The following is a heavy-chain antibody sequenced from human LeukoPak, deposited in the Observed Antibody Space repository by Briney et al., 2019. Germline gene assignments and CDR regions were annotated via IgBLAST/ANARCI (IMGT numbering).Heavy chain of an antibody. D-gene: IGHD5-24*01. J-gene: IGHJ4*02. CDR1: GGSISSYY. CDR3: ARIRDGYNFADY. CDR2: IYYSGST. Sequence: SSETLSLTCTVSGGSISSYYWSWIRQPPGKGLEWIGYIYYSGSTNYNPSLKSRVTISVDTSKNQFSLKLSSVTAADTAVYYCARIRDGYNFADYWGQGTLVTVSS. V-gene: IGHV4-59*01.